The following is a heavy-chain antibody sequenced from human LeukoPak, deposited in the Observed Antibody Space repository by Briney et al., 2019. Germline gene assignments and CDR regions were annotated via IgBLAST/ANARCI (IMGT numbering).Heavy chain of an antibody. V-gene: IGHV4-61*02. CDR2: IYTSGST. CDR3: ARLSTSDRPYYYGMDV. CDR1: GGSISSGSYY. D-gene: IGHD2-2*01. J-gene: IGHJ6*02. Sequence: SETLSLTCTVSGGSISSGSYYWSWIRQPAGKGLEWIGRIYTSGSTNYNPSLKSRVTISVDTSKNQFSLKLSSVTAADTAVYYCARLSTSDRPYYYGMDVWGQGTTVTVSS.